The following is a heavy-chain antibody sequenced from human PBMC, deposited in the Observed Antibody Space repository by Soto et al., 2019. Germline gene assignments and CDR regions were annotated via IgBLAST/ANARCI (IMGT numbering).Heavy chain of an antibody. CDR3: ARQITTVIGY. J-gene: IGHJ4*02. CDR1: GGSISSSSYY. Sequence: QLQLQESGPGLVKPSETLSLTCTVSGGSISSSSYYWGWIHQPPGKGLEWIGSIYYSGSTYYNPSLKSRVTISVDTSKNQFSLKLSSVTAADTAVYYCARQITTVIGYWGQGTLVTVSS. CDR2: IYYSGST. V-gene: IGHV4-39*01. D-gene: IGHD4-17*01.